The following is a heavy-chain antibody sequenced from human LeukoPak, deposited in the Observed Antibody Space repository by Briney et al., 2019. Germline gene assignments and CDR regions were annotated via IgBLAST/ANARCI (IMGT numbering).Heavy chain of an antibody. CDR1: GFTFSSYG. D-gene: IGHD3-22*01. Sequence: GGSLRLSCAASGFTFSSYGMHWVRQAPGKGLEWVSVIYSGGSTYYADSVKGRFTISRDNSKNTLYLQMNSLRAEDTAVYYCARGSYDSSGYYGSIGFDYWGQGTLVTVSS. J-gene: IGHJ4*02. V-gene: IGHV3-53*01. CDR3: ARGSYDSSGYYGSIGFDY. CDR2: IYSGGST.